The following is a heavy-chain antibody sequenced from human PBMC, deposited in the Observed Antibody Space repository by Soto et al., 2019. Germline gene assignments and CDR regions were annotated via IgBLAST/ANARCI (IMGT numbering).Heavy chain of an antibody. CDR1: GYTFTSYA. CDR3: ARDIQGIAVAGLFDY. J-gene: IGHJ4*02. CDR2: INAGNGNT. V-gene: IGHV1-3*01. D-gene: IGHD6-19*01. Sequence: ASVKVSCKASGYTFTSYAMHWVRQAPGQRLEWMGWINAGNGNTKYSQKFQGRVTITRDTSASTAYMELSSLRSEDTAVYYCARDIQGIAVAGLFDYWGQGTLVTVSS.